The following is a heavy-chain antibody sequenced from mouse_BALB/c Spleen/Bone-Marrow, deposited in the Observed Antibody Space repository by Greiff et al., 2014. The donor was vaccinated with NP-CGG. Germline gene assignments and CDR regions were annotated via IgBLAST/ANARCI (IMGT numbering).Heavy chain of an antibody. Sequence: VQGVESGAELVRPGTAVNVSCKASGYAFTNYLIEWVKQRPGQGLEWIGVINPGSGGANYNEKLKGKATLTADKSSSTAYMQLSSLTSDDSAVYFCARFGRYYFDYWGQGTTLTVSS. CDR2: INPGSGGA. V-gene: IGHV1-54*01. CDR3: ARFGRYYFDY. J-gene: IGHJ2*01. CDR1: GYAFTNYL.